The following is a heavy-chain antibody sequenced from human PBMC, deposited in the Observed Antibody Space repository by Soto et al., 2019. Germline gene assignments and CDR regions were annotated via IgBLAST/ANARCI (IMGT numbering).Heavy chain of an antibody. J-gene: IGHJ3*02. CDR2: INRDGSKK. D-gene: IGHD6-13*01. Sequence: EVHLEESGGDLVQPGGSLRLSCAASGFTLSAYWMTWVRQAPGKGLEWVANINRDGSKKSYLDSVRGRFTISRGNVGNFLDLQMDSLRADDTALYYCARDVSPGSSSLYLDAFDIWGQGTMVSVSS. CDR3: ARDVSPGSSSLYLDAFDI. V-gene: IGHV3-7*05. CDR1: GFTLSAYW.